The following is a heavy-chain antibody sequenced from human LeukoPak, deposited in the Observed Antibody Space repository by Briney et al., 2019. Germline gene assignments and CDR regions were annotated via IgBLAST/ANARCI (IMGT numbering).Heavy chain of an antibody. D-gene: IGHD3-22*01. CDR2: MYYSGST. J-gene: IGHJ5*02. Sequence: SETLSLTCTVSGGSISSGDYYWSWIRQPPGKGLEWVGYMYYSGSTYYNPSLKSRATISVDTSKNQFSLKLTSVTAADTAVYYCARPYYYDSRIDPWGQGTLVTVSS. V-gene: IGHV4-30-4*01. CDR1: GGSISSGDYY. CDR3: ARPYYYDSRIDP.